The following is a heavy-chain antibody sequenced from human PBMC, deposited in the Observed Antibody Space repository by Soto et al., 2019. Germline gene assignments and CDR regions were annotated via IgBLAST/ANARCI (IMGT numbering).Heavy chain of an antibody. CDR2: LYWDDDK. CDR1: GFSLTTSGVG. Sequence: QITLNESGPTQVKPRQTLTLTCTFSGFSLTTSGVGVGWIRQSPGKAPEWLALLYWDDDKRYSPSLKSTLTITKDTSKNQVVLTMADLDPADTATYYCAHRVLRTVFGLVTTTAIYFDFWGQGTPVAVSS. J-gene: IGHJ4*02. D-gene: IGHD3-3*01. V-gene: IGHV2-5*02. CDR3: AHRVLRTVFGLVTTTAIYFDF.